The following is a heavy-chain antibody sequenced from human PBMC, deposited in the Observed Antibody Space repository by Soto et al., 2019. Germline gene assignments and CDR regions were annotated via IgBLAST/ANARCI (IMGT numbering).Heavy chain of an antibody. Sequence: GGSLRLSCAASGFTFSSYSMNWVRQAPGKGLEWVSSISSSSSYIYYADSVKGRFTISRDNAKNSLYLQMNSLRAEDTAVHYCARVGPNAFDIWGQGTMVTVSS. J-gene: IGHJ3*02. CDR1: GFTFSSYS. V-gene: IGHV3-21*04. CDR3: ARVGPNAFDI. CDR2: ISSSSSYI.